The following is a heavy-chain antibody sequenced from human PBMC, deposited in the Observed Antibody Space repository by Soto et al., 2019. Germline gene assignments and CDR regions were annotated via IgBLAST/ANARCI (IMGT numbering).Heavy chain of an antibody. CDR1: EFSFTHHA. V-gene: IGHV3-23*01. Sequence: PGGSMGLGCGAPEFSFTHHAMTWARMPPGKGLQWVAALSHDGGNIYYRDSVSGRFTISRDNSKNTLYLQMHSLKAEDTAVYFCAKQMGTWVDTAIDFWGQGTQVTVYS. J-gene: IGHJ4*02. CDR2: LSHDGGNI. CDR3: AKQMGTWVDTAIDF. D-gene: IGHD1-1*01.